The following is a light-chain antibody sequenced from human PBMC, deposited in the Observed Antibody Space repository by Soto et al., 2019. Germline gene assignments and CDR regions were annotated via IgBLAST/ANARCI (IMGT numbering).Light chain of an antibody. CDR1: SSDVGGYNY. V-gene: IGLV2-14*01. CDR3: SSYTSSTNYV. Sequence: QSVLTQPASVSGSPGQSITISCTGTSSDVGGYNYVSWYQQHPGKAPKLMIYDVSNRPSGVSNRFPGSKSGNTASLTISGLQAEDEADYYCSSYTSSTNYVFGTGTKLTVL. J-gene: IGLJ1*01. CDR2: DVS.